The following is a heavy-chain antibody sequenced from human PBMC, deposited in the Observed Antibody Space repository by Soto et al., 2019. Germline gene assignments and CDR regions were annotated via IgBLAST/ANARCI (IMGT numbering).Heavy chain of an antibody. CDR3: ARDLRYSGSEWVYYFDY. CDR1: GGSISSGGYY. J-gene: IGHJ4*02. V-gene: IGHV4-31*03. Sequence: PSETLSLTCTVSGGSISSGGYYWSWIRQHPGKGLEWIGYIYYSGSTYYNPSLKSRVTISVDTSKNQFSLKLSSVTAADTAVYYCARDLRYSGSEWVYYFDYWGQGTLVTVSS. D-gene: IGHD5-12*01. CDR2: IYYSGST.